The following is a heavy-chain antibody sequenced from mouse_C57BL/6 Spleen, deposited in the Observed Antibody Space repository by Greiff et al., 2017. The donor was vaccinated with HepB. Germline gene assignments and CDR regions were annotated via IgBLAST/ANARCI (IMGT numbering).Heavy chain of an antibody. D-gene: IGHD2-3*01. CDR1: GYSITSGYY. Sequence: ESGPGLVKPSQSLSLPCSVTGYSITSGYYWNWIRQFPGNKLEWMGYISYDGSNNYNPSLKNRISITRDTSKNQFFLKLNSVTTEDTATYYCAREGYYEAYWGQGTLVTVSA. V-gene: IGHV3-6*01. CDR3: AREGYYEAY. CDR2: ISYDGSN. J-gene: IGHJ3*01.